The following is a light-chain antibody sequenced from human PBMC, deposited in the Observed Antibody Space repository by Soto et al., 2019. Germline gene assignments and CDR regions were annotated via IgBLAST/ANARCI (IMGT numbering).Light chain of an antibody. CDR2: WAS. J-gene: IGKJ1*01. Sequence: DIVMTQSPDSLAVSLGERATINCKSSQSVLYSSNNKNYLAWYQHKPGQPPKLLFYWASTRESGVPDRFSGGGSGADFTLTISSLQAEDVAVYYCQQYHSLPRTFG. CDR3: QQYHSLPRT. CDR1: QSVLYSSNNKNY. V-gene: IGKV4-1*01.